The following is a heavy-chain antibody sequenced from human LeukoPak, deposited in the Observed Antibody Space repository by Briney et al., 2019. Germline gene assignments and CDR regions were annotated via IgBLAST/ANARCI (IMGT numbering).Heavy chain of an antibody. Sequence: SETLSLTCTVSGGSISSYYWSWIRQPPGKGLEWIGYIYYSGSTSYNPSLKSRVTISVDTSKNQFSLKLSSVTAADTAVYYCARDNGLSFDYWGQGTLVTVSS. CDR2: IYYSGST. V-gene: IGHV4-59*01. D-gene: IGHD4-17*01. CDR3: ARDNGLSFDY. J-gene: IGHJ4*02. CDR1: GGSISSYY.